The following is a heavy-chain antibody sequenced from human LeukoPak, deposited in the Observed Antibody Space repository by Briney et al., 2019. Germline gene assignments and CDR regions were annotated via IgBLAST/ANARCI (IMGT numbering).Heavy chain of an antibody. CDR3: ARDLGKWLGSDY. V-gene: IGHV3-7*01. CDR2: IKQDGSEK. CDR1: GLTFSSYW. Sequence: GGSLRLSCAASGLTFSSYWMSWVRQAPGKGLEWVANIKQDGSEKYYVDSVKGRFTISRDNAKNSLYLQMNSLRAEDTAVYYCARDLGKWLGSDYWGQGTLVTVSS. J-gene: IGHJ4*02. D-gene: IGHD6-19*01.